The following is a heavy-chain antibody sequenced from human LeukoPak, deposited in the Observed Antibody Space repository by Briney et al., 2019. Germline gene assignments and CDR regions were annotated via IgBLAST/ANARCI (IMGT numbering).Heavy chain of an antibody. J-gene: IGHJ5*02. CDR2: IYYSGST. CDR1: GGSISSSSYY. CDR3: ASLGYCSSTSCDGWFDP. D-gene: IGHD2-2*01. V-gene: IGHV4-39*01. Sequence: SETLSLTCTVSGGSISSSSYYWGWTRQPPGKGLKWIGSIYYSGSTYYNPSLKSRVTISVDTSKNQFSLKLSSVTAADTAVYYCASLGYCSSTSCDGWFDPWGQGTLVTVSS.